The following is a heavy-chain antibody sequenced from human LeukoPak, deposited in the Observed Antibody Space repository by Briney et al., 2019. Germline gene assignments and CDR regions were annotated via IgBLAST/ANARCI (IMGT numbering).Heavy chain of an antibody. Sequence: GGSLRLSCAASGFTFSGYRMHWVRQAPGKGLVWVSRIKSYWSITMYADSVKGRSTISSDKAKNTPHQQMNSLRDEDTAVYYCTRSDWFDAWGQGTLVTVSS. V-gene: IGHV3-74*03. CDR2: IKSYWSIT. J-gene: IGHJ5*02. CDR3: TRSDWFDA. CDR1: GFTFSGYR.